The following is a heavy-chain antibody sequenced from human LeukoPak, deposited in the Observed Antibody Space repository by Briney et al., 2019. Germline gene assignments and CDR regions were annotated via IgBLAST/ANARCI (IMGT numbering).Heavy chain of an antibody. Sequence: SETLSLTCAVYGESSFSNYYWSWIRQTPGGALEWIGEINHSGYTNYNPSLKSRVTLSIDTSKDQFSLRLNSVTAADTAVYYCSRQVVGNDYWGQGTLVTVSS. CDR3: SRQVVGNDY. V-gene: IGHV4-34*01. D-gene: IGHD3-22*01. CDR1: GESSFSNYY. CDR2: INHSGYT. J-gene: IGHJ4*02.